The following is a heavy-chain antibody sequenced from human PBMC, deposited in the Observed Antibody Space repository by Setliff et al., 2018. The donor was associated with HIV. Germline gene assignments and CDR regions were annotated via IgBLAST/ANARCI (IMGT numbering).Heavy chain of an antibody. V-gene: IGHV3-21*04. CDR3: ARIGYSGWPLEY. D-gene: IGHD6-13*01. CDR1: GFTFSSYS. Sequence: PGGSLRLSCAASGFTFSSYSMNWVRQAPGKGLEWVSGISDSGGSTYYADSVKGRFTISRDDAKNSLFLHMSGLRAEDTAVYYCARIGYSGWPLEYWGQGTLVTVSS. J-gene: IGHJ4*02. CDR2: ISDSGGST.